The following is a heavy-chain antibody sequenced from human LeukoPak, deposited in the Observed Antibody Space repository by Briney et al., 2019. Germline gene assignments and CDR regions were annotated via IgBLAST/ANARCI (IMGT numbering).Heavy chain of an antibody. CDR2: VNPSSGST. CDR1: GYTFSPYY. CDR3: ARDLYSSSWYFVSPGGY. D-gene: IGHD6-13*01. J-gene: IGHJ4*02. Sequence: ASVKVSCKAFGYTFSPYYVHWVPQAPGQGLECMGMVNPSSGSTSYAQKLQGRVSMTRDMSTSTVYMELSSLRAEDTAVYYCARDLYSSSWYFVSPGGYWGQGTLVTVSS. V-gene: IGHV1-46*01.